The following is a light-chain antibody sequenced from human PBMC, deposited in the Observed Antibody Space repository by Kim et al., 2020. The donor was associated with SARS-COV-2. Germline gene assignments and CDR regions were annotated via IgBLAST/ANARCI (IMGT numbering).Light chain of an antibody. J-gene: IGLJ3*02. Sequence: GKTIAISCTGSSGSIARNDGQWYQQRPGSAPTTVIYEDSKRPSGVPDRFSGSIDTASNSASLTISGLKTEDEADYYCQSYDNGNQVFGGGTQLTVL. CDR2: EDS. CDR3: QSYDNGNQV. CDR1: SGSIARND. V-gene: IGLV6-57*02.